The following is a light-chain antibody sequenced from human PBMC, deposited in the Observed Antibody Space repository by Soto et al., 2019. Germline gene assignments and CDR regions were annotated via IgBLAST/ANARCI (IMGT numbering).Light chain of an antibody. V-gene: IGKV1-39*01. CDR3: QQSYGSPRT. CDR1: QSISTY. Sequence: DIQMTQSPSSLSASVGDRVTITCRASQSISTYLNWYQQKPGKAPKLLIYAASSLQSGVPSRFSGSGSGTDFTLTISSLQPEDFATYLCQQSYGSPRTFGQGTKVEI. J-gene: IGKJ1*01. CDR2: AAS.